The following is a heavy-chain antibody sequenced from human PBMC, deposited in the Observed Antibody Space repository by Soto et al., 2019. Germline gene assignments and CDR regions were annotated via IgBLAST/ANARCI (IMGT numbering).Heavy chain of an antibody. J-gene: IGHJ6*02. Sequence: GGSLLLPCAASGFTFSSYWMSWVLQAPGKGLEWVANIKQDGSEKYYVDSVKGRFTISRDNAKNSLYLQMNSLRAEDTAVYYCARTWNNYYYYGMDVWGQGTTVTVSS. D-gene: IGHD1-1*01. CDR2: IKQDGSEK. CDR1: GFTFSSYW. V-gene: IGHV3-7*01. CDR3: ARTWNNYYYYGMDV.